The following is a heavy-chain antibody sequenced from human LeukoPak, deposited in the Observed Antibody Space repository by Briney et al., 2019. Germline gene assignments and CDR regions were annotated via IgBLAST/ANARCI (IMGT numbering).Heavy chain of an antibody. CDR1: GFTFSSYG. CDR2: ISYDGSNK. J-gene: IGHJ4*02. CDR3: AKGDGFLEWLFPY. D-gene: IGHD3-3*01. Sequence: GGSLRLSCAASGFTFSSYGMHWVRQAPGKGLEWVAVISYDGSNKYYADSVKGRFTISRDNSKNTLYLQMNSLRAEDTAVYYCAKGDGFLEWLFPYWGQGTLVTVSS. V-gene: IGHV3-30*18.